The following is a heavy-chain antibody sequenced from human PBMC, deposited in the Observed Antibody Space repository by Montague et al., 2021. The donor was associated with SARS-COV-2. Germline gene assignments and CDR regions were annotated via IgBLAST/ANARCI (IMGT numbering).Heavy chain of an antibody. CDR1: GGSIGSHY. CDR3: ARGSGSASATWFDP. Sequence: SETLSLTCTVSGGSIGSHYWSWIRLPPGKGLEWVGHIYYTGITXXXSSXXXGVTISVDTSKNQLSLKLDSVTAADTAVYYCARGSGSASATWFDPWGQGTLVTVSS. CDR2: IYYTGIT. J-gene: IGHJ5*02. D-gene: IGHD6-25*01. V-gene: IGHV4-59*11.